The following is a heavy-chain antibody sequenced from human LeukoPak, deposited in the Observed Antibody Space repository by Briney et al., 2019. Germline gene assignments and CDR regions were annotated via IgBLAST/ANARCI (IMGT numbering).Heavy chain of an antibody. CDR1: GGSISSYY. D-gene: IGHD6-19*01. CDR2: IYTSGST. J-gene: IGHJ6*03. V-gene: IGHV4-4*07. Sequence: SETLSLTCTVSGGSISSYYWSWIRQPAGKGLEWIGRIYTSGSTNYNPSLKSRVTISVDTSKNQFSLKLSSVTAADTAVYYCARVRSSGWTRGYMDVWGKGTTVTVSS. CDR3: ARVRSSGWTRGYMDV.